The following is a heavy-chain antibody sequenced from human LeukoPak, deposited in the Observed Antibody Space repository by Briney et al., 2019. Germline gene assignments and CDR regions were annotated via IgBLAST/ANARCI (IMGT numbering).Heavy chain of an antibody. D-gene: IGHD2-2*01. J-gene: IGHJ2*01. Sequence: SETLSLTCTVSGGSISSYYWSWIRQPAGKGLEWIGRIYTSGSTNYNPSLKSRVTMSVDTSKNQFSLKLSSVTAADTAVYYCARGRDIVVVPAAMDYFDLWGRGTLVTVSS. V-gene: IGHV4-4*07. CDR2: IYTSGST. CDR1: GGSISSYY. CDR3: ARGRDIVVVPAAMDYFDL.